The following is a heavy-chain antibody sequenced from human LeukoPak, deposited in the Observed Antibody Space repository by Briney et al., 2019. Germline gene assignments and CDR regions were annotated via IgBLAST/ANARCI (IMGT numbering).Heavy chain of an antibody. J-gene: IGHJ3*02. CDR1: GYTFTDYY. CDR2: INPNSGAT. V-gene: IGHV1-2*04. CDR3: ARGEYESSGYRSEAFDI. Sequence: ASVKVSCKSSGYTFTDYYLHWVRQAPRQGLEWMGWINPNSGATEYAQKFQGWVTMTRDTSTSTAYMELGGLRSDVTAMYYCARGEYESSGYRSEAFDIWGQGTMVTASS. D-gene: IGHD3-22*01.